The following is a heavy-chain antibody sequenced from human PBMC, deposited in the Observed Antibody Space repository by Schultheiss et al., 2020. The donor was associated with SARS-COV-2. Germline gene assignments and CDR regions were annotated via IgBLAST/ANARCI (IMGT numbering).Heavy chain of an antibody. CDR1: GGSISSYY. J-gene: IGHJ4*02. V-gene: IGHV4-38-2*02. D-gene: IGHD1-26*01. Sequence: SETLSLTCTVSGGSISSYYWGWIRQPPGKGLEWIGSIYHSGSTYYNPSLKSRVTISVDTSKNQFSLKLSSVTAADTAVYYCARDGGTYYYVDYWGQGTLVTVSS. CDR3: ARDGGTYYYVDY. CDR2: IYHSGST.